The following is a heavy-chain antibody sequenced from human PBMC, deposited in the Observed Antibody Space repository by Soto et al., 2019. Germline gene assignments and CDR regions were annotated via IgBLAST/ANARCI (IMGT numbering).Heavy chain of an antibody. CDR2: IYSGGST. D-gene: IGHD4-17*01. J-gene: IGHJ4*02. CDR3: ARVTVTTLVDY. V-gene: IGHV3-66*01. Sequence: LRLSCAASGFTVSSNYMSWVRQAPGKGLEWVSVIYSGGSTYYADSVKGRFTISRDNSKNTLYLQMNSLRAEDTAVYYCARVTVTTLVDYWGQGTLVTSPQ. CDR1: GFTVSSNY.